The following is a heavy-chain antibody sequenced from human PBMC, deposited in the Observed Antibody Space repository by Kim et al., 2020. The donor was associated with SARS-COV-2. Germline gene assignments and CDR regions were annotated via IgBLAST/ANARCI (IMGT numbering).Heavy chain of an antibody. CDR2: INPNSGGT. CDR3: ARDYYDSSGTWNAFDI. J-gene: IGHJ3*02. V-gene: IGHV1-2*06. CDR1: GYTFTGYY. D-gene: IGHD3-22*01. Sequence: ASVKVSCKASGYTFTGYYMHWVRQAPGQGLEWMGRINPNSGGTNYAQKFQGRVTMTRDTSISTAYMELSRLRSDDTAVYYCARDYYDSSGTWNAFDIWGQGTMFTVSS.